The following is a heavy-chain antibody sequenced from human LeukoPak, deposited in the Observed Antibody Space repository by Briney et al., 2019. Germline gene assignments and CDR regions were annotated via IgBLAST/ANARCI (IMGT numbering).Heavy chain of an antibody. CDR1: GFTFSNYA. CDR2: LSGSGTTT. D-gene: IGHD3-10*01. V-gene: IGHV3-23*01. CDR3: ARSRATSWFGELLPYFDY. Sequence: GGSLRLSCAASGFTFSNYAMSWVRQAPGKGLEWVASLSGSGTTTYYAESMKGRVTISRDNSKNTVFLQMNSLRAEDTAVYYCARSRATSWFGELLPYFDYWGQGTLVTVSS. J-gene: IGHJ4*02.